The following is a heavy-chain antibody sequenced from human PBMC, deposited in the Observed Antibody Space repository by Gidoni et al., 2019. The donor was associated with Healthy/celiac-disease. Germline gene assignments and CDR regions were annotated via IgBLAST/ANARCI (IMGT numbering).Heavy chain of an antibody. V-gene: IGHV2-26*01. J-gene: IGHJ3*02. D-gene: IGHD4-4*01. CDR2: IFSNDEK. Sequence: QVTLKQPGPVLLNPTETLTLTCTSPGFSLSNARMGVSWIRQPPGKALEWLAHIFSNDEKSYSTSLKGRLTISKDTSKSQVVLTMTKMEPVDTGTYCCERMKFVKMATVDAFDIWGQGTMVTVS. CDR3: ERMKFVKMATVDAFDI. CDR1: GFSLSNARMG.